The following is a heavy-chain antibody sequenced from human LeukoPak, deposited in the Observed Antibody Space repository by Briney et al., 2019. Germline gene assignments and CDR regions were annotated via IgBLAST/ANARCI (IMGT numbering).Heavy chain of an antibody. Sequence: PETLSLTCAVYGGSFSGYYWSWIRQPPGKGLEWIGEINHSGSTNYNPSLKSRVTISVDTSKNQFSLKLSSVTAADTAVYYCASLNWGYAPPNDYWGQGTLVTVSS. CDR2: INHSGST. V-gene: IGHV4-34*01. J-gene: IGHJ4*02. CDR1: GGSFSGYY. D-gene: IGHD7-27*01. CDR3: ASLNWGYAPPNDY.